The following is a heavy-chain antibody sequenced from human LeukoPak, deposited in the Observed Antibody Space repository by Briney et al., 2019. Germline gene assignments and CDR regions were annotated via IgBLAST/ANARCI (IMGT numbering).Heavy chain of an antibody. J-gene: IGHJ4*02. CDR3: ARWATSFDL. CDR2: IKQDGGDK. D-gene: IGHD6-6*01. CDR1: GFTFGNYW. V-gene: IGHV3-7*01. Sequence: GGSLRLSCAASGFTFGNYWMSWVRQAPGKGLEWVANIKQDGGDKYYVDSVTGRFIISRDNANNSLYLQMNSLRAEDTAVYYCARWATSFDLWGQGTLVTVSS.